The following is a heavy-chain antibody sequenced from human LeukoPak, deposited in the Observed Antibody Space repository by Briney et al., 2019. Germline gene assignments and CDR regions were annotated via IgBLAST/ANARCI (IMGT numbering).Heavy chain of an antibody. CDR2: INPNSGGT. CDR3: ARAFHLLREGRERVFDY. Sequence: ASVKLSSKASGYTFTGYYMHWVRQAPGQGLEWMGWINPNSGGTNYAQKFQGRVTMTRDTSISTAYMELSRLRSDDTAVYYCARAFHLLREGRERVFDYWGQGTLVTVSS. D-gene: IGHD3-10*01. V-gene: IGHV1-2*02. J-gene: IGHJ4*02. CDR1: GYTFTGYY.